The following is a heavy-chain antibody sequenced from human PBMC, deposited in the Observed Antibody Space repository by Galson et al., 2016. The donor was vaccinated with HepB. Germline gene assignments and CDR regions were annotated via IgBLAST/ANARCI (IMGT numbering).Heavy chain of an antibody. CDR3: AKDWGVATTTHLDY. V-gene: IGHV3-23*01. CDR1: GFIFSSYA. CDR2: LSGSDGST. Sequence: SLRLSCAASGFIFSSYAMSWVRQAPGKGLEWVSGLSGSDGSTYYADSVKGRFTTSRDNSKNTLYLQMNSLRAEDTAVYYCAKDWGVATTTHLDYWGQGILVIVSS. D-gene: IGHD5-12*01. J-gene: IGHJ4*02.